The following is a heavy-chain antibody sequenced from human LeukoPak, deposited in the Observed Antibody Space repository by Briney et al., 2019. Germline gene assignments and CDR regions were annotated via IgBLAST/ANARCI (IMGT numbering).Heavy chain of an antibody. D-gene: IGHD2-15*01. J-gene: IGHJ4*02. Sequence: AASVKVSCKASGYTFTGYGISWVRQAPGQGLEWMGWVSGYNVITNYAQKLQGRVTMTTDTITSTAYMELRSLRSDDTAVYYCAREGYCSGGTCYSGSIDYWGQGTLVTVSS. CDR1: GYTFTGYG. CDR3: AREGYCSGGTCYSGSIDY. V-gene: IGHV1-18*01. CDR2: VSGYNVIT.